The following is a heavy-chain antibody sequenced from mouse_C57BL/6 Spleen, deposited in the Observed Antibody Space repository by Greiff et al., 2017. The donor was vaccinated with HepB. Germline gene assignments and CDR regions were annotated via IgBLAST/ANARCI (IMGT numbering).Heavy chain of an antibody. V-gene: IGHV1-42*01. CDR1: GYSFTGYY. CDR3: ARLSPYYAMDY. J-gene: IGHJ4*01. Sequence: VQLQQSGPELVKPGASVKISCKASGYSFTGYYMNWVKQSPEKSLEWIGEINPSTGGTPYNQKFKAKATLTVDKSSSTSYMQLKSLTSEDSAVYSCARLSPYYAMDYWGQGTSVTVSS. CDR2: INPSTGGT.